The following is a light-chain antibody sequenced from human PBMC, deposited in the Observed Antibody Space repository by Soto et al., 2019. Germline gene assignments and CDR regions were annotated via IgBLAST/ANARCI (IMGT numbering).Light chain of an antibody. CDR3: QQYNSWPWT. Sequence: KSPAALSVSTDDPATLSCRASQSVGNNLAWYQQKPGQAPRLLIYGASTRATGIPARFSGSGSGTEFTLTISSLQSEDFAVYYCQQYNSWPWTFGQGTKV. CDR2: GAS. CDR1: QSVGNN. V-gene: IGKV3-15*01. J-gene: IGKJ1*01.